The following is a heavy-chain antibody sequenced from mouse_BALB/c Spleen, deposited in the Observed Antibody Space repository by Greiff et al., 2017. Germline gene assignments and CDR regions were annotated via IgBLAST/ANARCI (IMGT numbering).Heavy chain of an antibody. CDR2: IDPETGGT. D-gene: IGHD1-2*01. J-gene: IGHJ2*01. Sequence: QVQLKESGAELVRPGASVTLSCKASGYTFTDYEMHWVKQTPVHGLEWIGAIDPETGGTAYNQKFKGKATLTADKSSSTAYMELRSLTSEDSAVYYCTREGTATSGYFDYWGQGTTLTVSS. CDR3: TREGTATSGYFDY. V-gene: IGHV1-15*01. CDR1: GYTFTDYE.